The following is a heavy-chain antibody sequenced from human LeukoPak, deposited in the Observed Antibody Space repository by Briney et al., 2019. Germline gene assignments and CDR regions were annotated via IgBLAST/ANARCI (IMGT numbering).Heavy chain of an antibody. J-gene: IGHJ4*02. Sequence: GGSLRLSCAASGFTFSSYAMSWVRQAPGKGLEWVSGISGSGGSTHYADSVKGRFTISRDNAKNSLYLQMNSLRAEDTAVYYCARRYCSSSSCTLDYWGQGTLVTVSS. D-gene: IGHD2-2*01. CDR2: ISGSGGST. CDR1: GFTFSSYA. V-gene: IGHV3-23*01. CDR3: ARRYCSSSSCTLDY.